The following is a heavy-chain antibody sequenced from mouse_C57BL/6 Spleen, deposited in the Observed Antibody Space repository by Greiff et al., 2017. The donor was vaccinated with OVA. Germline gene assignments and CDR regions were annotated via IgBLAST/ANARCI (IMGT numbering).Heavy chain of an antibody. CDR2: ISYDGSN. CDR1: GYSITSGYY. Sequence: EVKLMESGPGLVKPSQSLSLTCSVTGYSITSGYYWNWIRQFPGNKLEWMGYISYDGSNNYNPSLKNRISITRDTSKNQFFLKLNSVTTEDTATYYCAITTVVARDAMDYWGQGTSVTVSS. V-gene: IGHV3-6*01. CDR3: AITTVVARDAMDY. J-gene: IGHJ4*01. D-gene: IGHD1-1*01.